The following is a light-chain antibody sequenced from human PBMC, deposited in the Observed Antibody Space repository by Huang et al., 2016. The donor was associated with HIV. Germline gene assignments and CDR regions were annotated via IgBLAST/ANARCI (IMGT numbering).Light chain of an antibody. V-gene: IGKV3D-20*01. Sequence: EIVLTQSPATLSLSPGERATLSCGASQSLSSSYLAWYQQKPGLAPRLLIYDASNRATGIPDRFSGSGSGTDFTLTISILEPEDFAVYYCQQYGSSPLTFGGGTKVEIK. CDR3: QQYGSSPLT. CDR1: QSLSSSY. J-gene: IGKJ4*01. CDR2: DAS.